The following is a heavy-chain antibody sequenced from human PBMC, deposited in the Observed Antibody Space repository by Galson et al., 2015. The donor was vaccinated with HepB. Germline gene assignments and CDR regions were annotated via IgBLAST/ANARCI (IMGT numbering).Heavy chain of an antibody. CDR2: INTHSGGT. Sequence: SVKVSCKASGYTFTGYYMHWVRQAPGQGLEWMGWINTHSGGTNYAQKFQGWVTMTRDTSISTAYMEFSRLRSDDTAVYYCARVGRGYTYGNFDYWGQGTLVTVSS. D-gene: IGHD5-18*01. CDR3: ARVGRGYTYGNFDY. J-gene: IGHJ4*02. CDR1: GYTFTGYY. V-gene: IGHV1-2*04.